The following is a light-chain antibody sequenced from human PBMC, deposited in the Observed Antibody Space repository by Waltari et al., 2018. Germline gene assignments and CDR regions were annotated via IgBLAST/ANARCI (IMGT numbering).Light chain of an antibody. V-gene: IGKV3-20*01. CDR3: QQYESSVMYT. Sequence: RARQGLKRTWLVWYRQKAGQAPRLLIYGGSSRAAGIPDRFSGSGSGTDFTLTISRLEPEDSAVYYCQQYESSVMYTFGQGTKVEIK. CDR2: GGS. J-gene: IGKJ2*01. CDR1: QGLKRTW.